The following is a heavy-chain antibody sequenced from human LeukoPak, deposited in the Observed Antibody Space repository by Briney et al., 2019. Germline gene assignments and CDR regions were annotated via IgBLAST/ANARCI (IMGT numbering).Heavy chain of an antibody. D-gene: IGHD6-13*01. CDR2: INPNSGGT. CDR3: ARGLSRLSSSWYDDWFDP. J-gene: IGHJ5*02. Sequence: ASVKVSCKASGYTFTGYYMHWVRQAPGQGLEWMGWINPNSGGTNYAQKFQGRVTMTRDTSISTAYMELSRLRSDDTAVYYCARGLSRLSSSWYDDWFDPWGQGTLVTVSS. CDR1: GYTFTGYY. V-gene: IGHV1-2*02.